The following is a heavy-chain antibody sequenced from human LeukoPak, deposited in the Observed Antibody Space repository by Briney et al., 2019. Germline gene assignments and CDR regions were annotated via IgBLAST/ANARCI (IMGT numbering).Heavy chain of an antibody. CDR3: AKGRAFDY. J-gene: IGHJ4*02. Sequence: GGSLRLSCAASGFTFSSYGMHWVHQAPGKGLEWVAVISYDGSNKYYADSVKGRFTISRDNAKNSLYLQMNSLRAEDTAVYYCAKGRAFDYWGQGTLVTVSS. D-gene: IGHD2-15*01. V-gene: IGHV3-30*18. CDR1: GFTFSSYG. CDR2: ISYDGSNK.